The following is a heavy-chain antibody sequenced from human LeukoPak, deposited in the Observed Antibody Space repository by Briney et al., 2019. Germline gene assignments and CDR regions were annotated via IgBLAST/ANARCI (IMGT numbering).Heavy chain of an antibody. CDR3: AKAPPPYCSGGSCFDAFDI. CDR2: ISSSSSTI. D-gene: IGHD2-15*01. J-gene: IGHJ3*02. Sequence: GGSLRLSCAASGFTFSSYRMNWARQAPGKGLEWVSYISSSSSTIYYADSVKGRFTISRDNAKNSLYLQMNSLRAEDTALYYCAKAPPPYCSGGSCFDAFDIWGQGTMVTVSS. CDR1: GFTFSSYR. V-gene: IGHV3-48*01.